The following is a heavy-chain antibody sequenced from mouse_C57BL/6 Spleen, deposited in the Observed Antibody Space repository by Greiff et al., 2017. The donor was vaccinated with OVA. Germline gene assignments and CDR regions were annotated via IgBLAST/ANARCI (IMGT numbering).Heavy chain of an antibody. CDR3: ARWYVVWNYAMDY. J-gene: IGHJ4*01. CDR2: INPNNGGT. Sequence: EVQLQQSGPELVKPGASVKISCKASGYTFTDYYMNWVKQSHGKSLEWIGDINPNNGGTSYNQKFKGKATLTVDKSSSTAYMELRSLTSEDSAVYYCARWYVVWNYAMDYWGQGTSVTVSS. CDR1: GYTFTDYY. V-gene: IGHV1-26*01. D-gene: IGHD1-1*02.